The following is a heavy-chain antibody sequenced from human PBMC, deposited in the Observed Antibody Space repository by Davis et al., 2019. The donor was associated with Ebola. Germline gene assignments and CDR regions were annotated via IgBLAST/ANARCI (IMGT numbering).Heavy chain of an antibody. Sequence: GESLKISCAASGFTVSSNYMSWVRQAPGKGLEWVSVIYSGGSTYYADSVKGRFTISRDNSKNTLYLQMNSLRAEDTAVYYCARGGSSWYAETNWFDPWGQGSLVTVSS. V-gene: IGHV3-53*01. CDR1: GFTVSSNY. D-gene: IGHD6-13*01. CDR3: ARGGSSWYAETNWFDP. CDR2: IYSGGST. J-gene: IGHJ5*02.